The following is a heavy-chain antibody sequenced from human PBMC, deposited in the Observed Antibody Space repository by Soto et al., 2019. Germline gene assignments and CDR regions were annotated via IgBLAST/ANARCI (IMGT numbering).Heavy chain of an antibody. D-gene: IGHD6-13*01. J-gene: IGHJ4*02. CDR3: ASEGISSSWSTQRSSAFDY. CDR1: GGTFSSYA. Sequence: QVQLVQSGAEVKKPGSSVKVSCKASGGTFSSYAISWVRQAPGQGLEWMGGIIPIFGTANYAQKFQGRVTITADESTSTAYMELSSLRSEDTAVYYCASEGISSSWSTQRSSAFDYWGQGTLVTVSS. V-gene: IGHV1-69*12. CDR2: IIPIFGTA.